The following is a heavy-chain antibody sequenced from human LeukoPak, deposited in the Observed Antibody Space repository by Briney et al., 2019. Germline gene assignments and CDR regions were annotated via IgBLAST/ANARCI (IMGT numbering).Heavy chain of an antibody. CDR1: GYTFTSYD. Sequence: ASVKVSCKASGYTFTSYDINWVRQAPGQGLEWMGWINPNSGGTNYAQKFQGRVTMTRDTSISTAYMELSRLRSDDTAVYYCARDFRPEDWGVDYWGQGTLVTVSS. CDR2: INPNSGGT. D-gene: IGHD7-27*01. J-gene: IGHJ4*02. CDR3: ARDFRPEDWGVDY. V-gene: IGHV1-2*02.